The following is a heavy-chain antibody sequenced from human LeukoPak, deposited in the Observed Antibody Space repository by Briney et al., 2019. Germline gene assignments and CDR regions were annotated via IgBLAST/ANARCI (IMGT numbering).Heavy chain of an antibody. Sequence: GASVTVSFKASGYTFTSYGISWVRQAPGQGLEWMGWISAYNGNTNYAQKLQGRVTMTTDTSTSTAYRELRSLRSDDTAVYYCARANGGWYAEDYWGQGTLVTVSS. J-gene: IGHJ4*02. V-gene: IGHV1-18*01. CDR3: ARANGGWYAEDY. CDR2: ISAYNGNT. D-gene: IGHD6-19*01. CDR1: GYTFTSYG.